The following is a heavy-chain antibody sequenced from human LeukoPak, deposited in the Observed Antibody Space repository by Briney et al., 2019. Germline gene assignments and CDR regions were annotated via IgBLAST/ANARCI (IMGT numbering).Heavy chain of an antibody. CDR1: GGSISSSSYY. CDR2: IYYSGST. Sequence: PSETLSLTCTVSGGSISSSSYYWGWLRQPPGTGLEWFGSIYYSGSTYHNPSLKSRVTISADTSKNQFSLKLSSVTAADTAVYYCARVHRNTPLRYFDWLLSDPYNWFDPWGQGTLVTVSS. D-gene: IGHD3-9*01. CDR3: ARVHRNTPLRYFDWLLSDPYNWFDP. V-gene: IGHV4-39*01. J-gene: IGHJ5*02.